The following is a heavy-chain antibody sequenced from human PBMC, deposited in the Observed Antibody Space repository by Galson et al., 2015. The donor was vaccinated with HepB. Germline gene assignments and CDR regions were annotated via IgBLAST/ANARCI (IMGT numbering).Heavy chain of an antibody. CDR2: INAGNGNT. V-gene: IGHV1-3*01. CDR1: GYTFTSYA. J-gene: IGHJ4*02. CDR3: ARDRPIFGVVIPTSAFDY. D-gene: IGHD3-3*01. Sequence: SVKVSCKASGYTFTSYAMHWVRQAPGQRLEWMGWINAGNGNTKYSQKFQGRVTITRDTSASTAYMELSSLRSEDTAVYYCARDRPIFGVVIPTSAFDYWGQGTLVTVSS.